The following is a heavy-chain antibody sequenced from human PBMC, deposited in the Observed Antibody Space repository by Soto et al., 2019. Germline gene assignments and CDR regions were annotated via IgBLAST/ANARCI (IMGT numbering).Heavy chain of an antibody. CDR3: ARDIASGYDSSGYWVDY. V-gene: IGHV1-69*12. CDR2: IIPIFGTA. CDR1: GGTFSSYA. D-gene: IGHD3-22*01. J-gene: IGHJ4*02. Sequence: QVQLVQSGAEVKKPGSSVKVSCKASGGTFSSYAISWVRQAPGQGLEWMGGIIPIFGTANYAQKFQGRVTITADESTSTAYMELSSLRSEDTAVYYCARDIASGYDSSGYWVDYWGQGTLVTVSS.